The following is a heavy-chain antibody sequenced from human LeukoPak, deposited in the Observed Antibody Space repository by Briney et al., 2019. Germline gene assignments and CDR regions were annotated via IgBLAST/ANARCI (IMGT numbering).Heavy chain of an antibody. Sequence: PSETLSLTCAVYGGSFSGYYWSWIRQPPGKGVEWMGEINHSGSTNYNPSLKSRVTISVDTSKNQFSLKLSSVTAAGTAVYYCARVRLDSSGSYYFYRRRFAFDIWGQGTMVTVSS. CDR1: GGSFSGYY. CDR2: INHSGST. D-gene: IGHD1-26*01. J-gene: IGHJ3*02. V-gene: IGHV4-34*01. CDR3: ARVRLDSSGSYYFYRRRFAFDI.